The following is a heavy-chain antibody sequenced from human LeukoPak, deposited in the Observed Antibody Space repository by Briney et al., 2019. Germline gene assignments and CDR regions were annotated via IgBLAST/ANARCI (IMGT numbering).Heavy chain of an antibody. V-gene: IGHV4-34*01. CDR2: INHSGST. Sequence: PSETLSLTCAVYGGSFSGYYWSWIRQPPGKGLEWIGEINHSGSTNYNSSLKSRVTISVDTSKNRFSLKLSSVTAADTAVYYCARGQRQWLARDYYYYMDVWGKGTTVTVSS. CDR3: ARGQRQWLARDYYYYMDV. J-gene: IGHJ6*03. D-gene: IGHD6-19*01. CDR1: GGSFSGYY.